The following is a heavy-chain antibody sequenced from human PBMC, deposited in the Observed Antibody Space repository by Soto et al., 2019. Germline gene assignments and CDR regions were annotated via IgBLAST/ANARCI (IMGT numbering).Heavy chain of an antibody. CDR3: ARMVYANLYYYYGMDV. Sequence: XSVKGSCKASGYPFTSYGIIWVRQAPGQGLEWMGWISAYNGNTNYAQKLQCRVTMTTDTSTSTAYMELRSLRSDDTAVYYCARMVYANLYYYYGMDVWGQGTTVTVSS. CDR2: ISAYNGNT. D-gene: IGHD2-8*01. J-gene: IGHJ6*02. V-gene: IGHV1-18*04. CDR1: GYPFTSYG.